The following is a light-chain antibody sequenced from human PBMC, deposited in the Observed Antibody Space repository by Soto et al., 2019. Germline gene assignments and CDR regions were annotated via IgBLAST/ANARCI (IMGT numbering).Light chain of an antibody. CDR1: QSLLHGNGYNY. J-gene: IGKJ3*01. V-gene: IGKV2-28*01. Sequence: DIVLTQSPLSLAVTPGEPASISCRSSQSLLHGNGYNYLDWYLQKPGQSPQLLIYLGSNRASGVPDRFSGSGSGTDFTLRISRVEAEDVGVYYCIEALQTSFTFGPGTKVDLK. CDR2: LGS. CDR3: IEALQTSFT.